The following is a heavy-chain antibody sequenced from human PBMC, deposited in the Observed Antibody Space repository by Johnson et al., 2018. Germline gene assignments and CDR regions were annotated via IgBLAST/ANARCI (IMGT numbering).Heavy chain of an antibody. V-gene: IGHV3-NL1*01. CDR2: IDGDGSDT. CDR1: GFPFNHYA. D-gene: IGHD3-22*01. CDR3: AKLYHYDSSGYYYEDAFDI. Sequence: VQLVESGGGLGHPGGSLRVSCVASGFPFNHYAMAWVRQSPGKGLEWVSSIDGDGSDTYYEGPGKGRFTISKDNSKNTLYLQMNSLKTEDTAVYYCAKLYHYDSSGYYYEDAFDIWGQGTLVTVSP. J-gene: IGHJ3*02.